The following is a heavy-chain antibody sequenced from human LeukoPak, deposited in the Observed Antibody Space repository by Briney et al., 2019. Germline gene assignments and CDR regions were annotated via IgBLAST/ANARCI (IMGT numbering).Heavy chain of an antibody. Sequence: PGGSLRLSCAASGFTFSSYSMNWVRQAPGKGLEWVSSISSSSSYIYYADSVKGRFTISRDNAKNSLYLQMNSLRAEDTAVYYCAKTPNIATLFDYWGQGTLVTVSS. J-gene: IGHJ4*02. D-gene: IGHD2/OR15-2a*01. CDR3: AKTPNIATLFDY. CDR1: GFTFSSYS. V-gene: IGHV3-21*01. CDR2: ISSSSSYI.